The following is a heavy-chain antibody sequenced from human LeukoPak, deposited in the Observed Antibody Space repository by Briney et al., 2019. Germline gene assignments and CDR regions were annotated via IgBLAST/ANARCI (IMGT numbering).Heavy chain of an antibody. J-gene: IGHJ4*02. CDR3: AKLVNY. Sequence: GGSLRLSCVASGFTFSGSSMSWVRQAPGKGLECVSSIRASDGRTYYGDSVEGRFTISRDNSKNTLYLQMNSLRAEDTAIYYCAKLVNYWGQGLLVTVSS. V-gene: IGHV3-23*01. CDR2: IRASDGRT. CDR1: GFTFSGSS. D-gene: IGHD2-21*01.